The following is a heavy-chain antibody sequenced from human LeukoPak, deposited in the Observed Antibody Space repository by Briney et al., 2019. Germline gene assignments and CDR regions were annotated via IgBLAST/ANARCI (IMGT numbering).Heavy chain of an antibody. J-gene: IGHJ6*03. CDR3: ARGPLPTYSSSSWYMDV. V-gene: IGHV1-24*01. CDR2: FDPEDGET. Sequence: ASVKVSCKVSGYTLTELSMHWVRQAPGKGLEWMGGFDPEDGETIYAQKFQGRVTMTEDTSTDTAYMELSSLRSEDTAVYYCARGPLPTYSSSSWYMDVWGKGTTVTVSS. D-gene: IGHD6-6*01. CDR1: GYTLTELS.